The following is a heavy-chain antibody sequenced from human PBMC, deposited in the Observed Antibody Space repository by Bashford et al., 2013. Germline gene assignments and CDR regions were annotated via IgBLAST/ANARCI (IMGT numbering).Heavy chain of an antibody. J-gene: IGHJ3*01. D-gene: IGHD4-11*01. CDR2: ISTSSSYI. CDR3: ARDRSWSDDYNNYNNYVAQGFTFDV. V-gene: IGHV3-21*01. Sequence: VRQAPGKGLEWVSSISTSSSYIYYADSVKGRFTISRDNAKNSLYLQMNSLRAEDTAVYYCARDRSWSDDYNNYNNYVAQGFTFDVWGPRGQWSPSPQ.